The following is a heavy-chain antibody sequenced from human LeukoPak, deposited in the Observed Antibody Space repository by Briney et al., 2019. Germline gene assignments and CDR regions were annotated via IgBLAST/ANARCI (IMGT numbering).Heavy chain of an antibody. V-gene: IGHV3-64*01. CDR2: ISSNGGST. Sequence: GGSLRLSCAASGFTFSSYAMHWVRQAPGKGLEYVSAISSNGGSTYYANSVKGRFTISRDNSKNTLYLQMGSLRAEDMAVYYCARDSSPDYCYGMDVWGQGTTVTVSS. J-gene: IGHJ6*02. CDR1: GFTFSSYA. CDR3: ARDSSPDYCYGMDV. D-gene: IGHD2-2*01.